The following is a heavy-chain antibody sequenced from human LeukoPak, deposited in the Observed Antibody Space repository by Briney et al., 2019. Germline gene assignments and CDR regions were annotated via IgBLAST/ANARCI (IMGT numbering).Heavy chain of an antibody. D-gene: IGHD1-26*01. Sequence: PGGSLXXSCAASGFTFSSYAMSWVRQAPGKGLEWVSAISGSGGSSYYADSGKGRFTISRDNSKNTLYLQMNSLRAEDTAVYYCAXAGSSVGDAXDIWGQGTMVTVSS. J-gene: IGHJ3*02. V-gene: IGHV3-23*01. CDR2: ISGSGGSS. CDR1: GFTFSSYA. CDR3: AXAGSSVGDAXDI.